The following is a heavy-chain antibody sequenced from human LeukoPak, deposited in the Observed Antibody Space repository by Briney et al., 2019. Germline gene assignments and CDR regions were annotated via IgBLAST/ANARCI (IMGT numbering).Heavy chain of an antibody. CDR2: IRGSGGTT. V-gene: IGHV3-23*01. Sequence: GGSLRLSCAASGFTFSTYAMTWVRQAPWKGLEWVSTIRGSGGTTFYADSVKGRFSISRDDSKDTLYLQMNSLRVEDTAVYYCAKVFWFEHISDYWGQGTLVTVSS. J-gene: IGHJ4*02. D-gene: IGHD3-10*01. CDR1: GFTFSTYA. CDR3: AKVFWFEHISDY.